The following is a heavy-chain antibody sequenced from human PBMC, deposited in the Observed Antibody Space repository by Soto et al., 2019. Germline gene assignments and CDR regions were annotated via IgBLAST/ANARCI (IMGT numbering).Heavy chain of an antibody. CDR1: GFSFVNYA. V-gene: IGHV3-23*01. CDR2: LSGSGTST. Sequence: PGGSLRLSCAASGFSFVNYAMSWVRQAPGKGLEWVSGLSGSGTSTYYADSVKGRFTISRDNSRDTLFLQMNSLTADDTAVYYCAKATTNGGWFNPFDSWGQGALVTVSS. CDR3: AKATTNGGWFNPFDS. J-gene: IGHJ4*02. D-gene: IGHD6-19*01.